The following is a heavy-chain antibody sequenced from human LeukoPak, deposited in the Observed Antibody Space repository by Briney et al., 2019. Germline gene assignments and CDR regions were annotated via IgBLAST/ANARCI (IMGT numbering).Heavy chain of an antibody. Sequence: SETLSLTCTVAGGSISTYYWSWIRQPPGKGLEWIGYIYYSGSTKYNPSLKSRVTISVDTSKNQFSLKLSSVTAADTAVHYCARAREWEGYYYYYMDVWGKGTTVTVSS. D-gene: IGHD1-26*01. J-gene: IGHJ6*03. CDR1: GGSISTYY. CDR2: IYYSGST. CDR3: ARAREWEGYYYYYMDV. V-gene: IGHV4-59*01.